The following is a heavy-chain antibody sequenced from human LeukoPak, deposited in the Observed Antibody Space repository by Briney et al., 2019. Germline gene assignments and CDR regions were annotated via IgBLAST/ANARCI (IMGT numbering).Heavy chain of an antibody. CDR2: ISGSGAST. Sequence: PGGSLRLSCLASGFTFSTNAMSWVRQAPGKGLEWISGISGSGASTYYADSVTGRFTISRDSSKNTLFLHMNTLRAEDTAIYYCAKDRTVGASYWYFDLWGRGTLVTVSS. D-gene: IGHD1-26*01. V-gene: IGHV3-23*01. J-gene: IGHJ2*01. CDR1: GFTFSTNA. CDR3: AKDRTVGASYWYFDL.